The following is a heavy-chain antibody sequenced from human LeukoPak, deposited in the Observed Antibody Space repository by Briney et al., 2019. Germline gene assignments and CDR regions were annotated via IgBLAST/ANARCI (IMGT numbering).Heavy chain of an antibody. CDR1: GGSMSSYY. D-gene: IGHD6-6*01. CDR3: ASSHSSSPVEYFQH. Sequence: PSETLSLTCTVSGGSMSSYYWSWIRQPPGKGLEWIGYIYHSGSTYYNPSLKSRVTISVDRSNNQLSLKLSSVTAADMAVYYCASSHSSSPVEYFQHWGQGTLVTVSS. V-gene: IGHV4-59*12. J-gene: IGHJ1*01. CDR2: IYHSGST.